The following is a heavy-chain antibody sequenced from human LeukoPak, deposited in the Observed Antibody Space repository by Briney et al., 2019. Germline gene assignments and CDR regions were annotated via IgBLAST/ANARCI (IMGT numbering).Heavy chain of an antibody. J-gene: IGHJ4*02. CDR2: ISGSGSNT. CDR3: ASQVATLDY. V-gene: IGHV3-23*01. Sequence: PGGSLRLSCAASGFTFSTHAMNWIRQAPGKGLEWVSTISGSGSNTYYAGSVTGRFTISRDNSKNTLYLQMNSLRAEDTAMYYCASQVATLDYWGQGTLVTVSS. CDR1: GFTFSTHA. D-gene: IGHD5-12*01.